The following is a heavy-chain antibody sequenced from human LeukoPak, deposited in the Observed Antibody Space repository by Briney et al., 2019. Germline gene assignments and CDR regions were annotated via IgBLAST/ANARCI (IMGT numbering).Heavy chain of an antibody. Sequence: ASVKVSCKASGYTFTGYYMHWVRQAPGQGLEWMGWINPNSGGTNYAQKFQGRVTMTRDTSISTAYTELSRLRSDDTAVYYCARDSGIAAAGAPDYWGQGTLVTVSS. CDR2: INPNSGGT. J-gene: IGHJ4*02. D-gene: IGHD6-13*01. CDR3: ARDSGIAAAGAPDY. V-gene: IGHV1-2*02. CDR1: GYTFTGYY.